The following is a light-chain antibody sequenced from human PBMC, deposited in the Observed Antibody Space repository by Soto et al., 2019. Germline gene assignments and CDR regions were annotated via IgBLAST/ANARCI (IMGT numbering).Light chain of an antibody. Sequence: EIVLTQSACTLSLSPGERATLSCRASQSVRDNLAWYQQKPGQAPRLLIYRASIRATGVPARFSGSGSGTEFTLTISGLQSEDVSIYFCQHYNFWPHSFGQGTKVDIK. CDR1: QSVRDN. V-gene: IGKV3-15*01. CDR3: QHYNFWPHS. CDR2: RAS. J-gene: IGKJ2*01.